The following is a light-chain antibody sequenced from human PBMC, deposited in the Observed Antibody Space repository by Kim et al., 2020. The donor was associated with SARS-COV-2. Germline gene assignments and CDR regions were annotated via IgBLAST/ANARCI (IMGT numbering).Light chain of an antibody. Sequence: IQLTQSPSSLSASVGDRVTITCRASQGISSYLAWYQQKPGKAPKLLIYAASTLQSGVPSRFSGSGSGTDFTLTISSLQPEDFATYYSQQLNSYPLTFGGGTKVEI. CDR3: QQLNSYPLT. J-gene: IGKJ4*01. CDR1: QGISSY. V-gene: IGKV1-9*01. CDR2: AAS.